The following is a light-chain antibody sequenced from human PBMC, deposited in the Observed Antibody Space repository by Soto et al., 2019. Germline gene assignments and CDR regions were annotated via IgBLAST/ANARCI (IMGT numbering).Light chain of an antibody. CDR2: DVN. CDR3: SSYTTINNLWV. CDR1: SSDVGAYIF. Sequence: QSALTQPPSASGSPGQSVTISCTGTSSDVGAYIFVSWYQQHPGKAPKLMVYDVNRRPPGVPDRFFGSKSGNTASLTISGLQTEDEADYYCSSYTTINNLWVFGGGTKLTVL. V-gene: IGLV2-8*01. J-gene: IGLJ3*02.